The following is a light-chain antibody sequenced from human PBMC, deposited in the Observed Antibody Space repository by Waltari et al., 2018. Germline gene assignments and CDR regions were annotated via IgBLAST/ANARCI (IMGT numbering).Light chain of an antibody. CDR3: SSYTSSTTLV. Sequence: QSALTQPASVSGSPGQSITISCTGTGSDVGGSSIVPWYQHHPGNVPKLIISEVNNRPSGVPHRFSGSKSGNTASLSISGLQTEDEADYYCSSYTSSTTLVFGTGTKVTVL. J-gene: IGLJ1*01. V-gene: IGLV2-14*01. CDR1: GSDVGGSSI. CDR2: EVN.